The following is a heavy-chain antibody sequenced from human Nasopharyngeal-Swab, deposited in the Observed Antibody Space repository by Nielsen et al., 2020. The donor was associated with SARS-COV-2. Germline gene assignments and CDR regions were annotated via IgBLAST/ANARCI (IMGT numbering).Heavy chain of an antibody. V-gene: IGHV3-74*01. CDR3: ARETAVAGDYYCDY. Sequence: ESLKISCAASGFPLSSYWMHWVRQVPGKGLVWVSRINRDGSSTSYADSVKGRFTISRENAKNTLYLEMNSLRVEDTAVYYCARETAVAGDYYCDYWGQGTLVAVSS. CDR1: GFPLSSYW. D-gene: IGHD6-19*01. CDR2: INRDGSST. J-gene: IGHJ4*02.